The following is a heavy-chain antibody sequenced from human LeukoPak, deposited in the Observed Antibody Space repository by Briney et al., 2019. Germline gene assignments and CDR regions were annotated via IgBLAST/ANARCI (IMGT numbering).Heavy chain of an antibody. Sequence: ASVKVSCKASGYTFSSYGISWVRQAPGQGLKWMGWISAYNGNTDYAQKLQGRVTMTTDTSTSTAYMELRSLRSDDTAVYYCARGHYYDGFDIWGQGTMVTVSS. V-gene: IGHV1-18*01. D-gene: IGHD3-10*01. CDR2: ISAYNGNT. J-gene: IGHJ3*02. CDR1: GYTFSSYG. CDR3: ARGHYYDGFDI.